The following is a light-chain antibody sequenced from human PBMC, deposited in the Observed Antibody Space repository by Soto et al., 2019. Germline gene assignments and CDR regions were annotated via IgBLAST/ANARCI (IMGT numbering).Light chain of an antibody. CDR1: NNDVGAYPY. CDR3: SSYTSSTTWV. V-gene: IGLV2-14*01. CDR2: EVS. Sequence: QSVLTQPASVSGSPGQSITISCTGTNNDVGAYPYVSWYQQHPGTAPKLIIYEVSYRPSGVSDRFSGSRSGNTASLTISGLQAEDESDYYCSSYTSSTTWVFGGGTKLTVL. J-gene: IGLJ3*02.